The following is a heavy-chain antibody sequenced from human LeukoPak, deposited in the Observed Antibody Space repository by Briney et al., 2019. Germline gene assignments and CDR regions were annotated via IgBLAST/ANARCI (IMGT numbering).Heavy chain of an antibody. J-gene: IGHJ4*02. V-gene: IGHV5-51*01. CDR2: IYPGDSDT. D-gene: IGHD2-21*02. CDR3: ARLAYCGGDCSYYYFDY. Sequence: AESLKISCKGSGYSFTSYWIGWVRQMPGKGVEWMGIIYPGDSDTRYSPSFQGQVTISADKSISTAYLQWSSLKASATAMYYCARLAYCGGDCSYYYFDYWGQGTLVTVSS. CDR1: GYSFTSYW.